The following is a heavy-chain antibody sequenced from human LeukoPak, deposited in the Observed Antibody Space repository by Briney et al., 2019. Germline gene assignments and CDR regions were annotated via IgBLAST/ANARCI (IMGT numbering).Heavy chain of an antibody. CDR3: AKPKQLVRSGYFDY. D-gene: IGHD6-13*01. V-gene: IGHV3-30*18. CDR1: GFTFSSYG. Sequence: PGGSLRLSCAASGFTFSSYGMHWVRQAPGKGLEWVAVISHDGSNKYYADSVKGRFTISRDNSKNTLYLQMNSLRAEDTAVYYCAKPKQLVRSGYFDYWGQGTLVTVSS. CDR2: ISHDGSNK. J-gene: IGHJ4*02.